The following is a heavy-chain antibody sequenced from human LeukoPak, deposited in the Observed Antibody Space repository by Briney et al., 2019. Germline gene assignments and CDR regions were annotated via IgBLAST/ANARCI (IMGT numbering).Heavy chain of an antibody. D-gene: IGHD5-12*01. J-gene: IGHJ4*02. CDR2: IIPNSGGT. Sequence: ASVKVSCKTSGYTFTGYYMHWVRQAPGQGLEWMGWIIPNSGGTNYAQKFQGRVTLTSDTSISTAYMELSRLTSDDTAVYYCARVKATIPCDYWGQGTLVTVSS. CDR3: ARVKATIPCDY. CDR1: GYTFTGYY. V-gene: IGHV1-2*02.